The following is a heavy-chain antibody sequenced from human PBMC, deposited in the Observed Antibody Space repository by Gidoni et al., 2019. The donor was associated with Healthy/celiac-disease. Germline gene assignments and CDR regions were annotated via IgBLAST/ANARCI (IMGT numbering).Heavy chain of an antibody. CDR3: ARDLRYYDSSGPIDY. Sequence: QVQLVESVGGVVQPGSSLRLSFAASGFTFSRYAMHWVRQAPGKGLEWVAVISYDGRNKYYADSVKGRYTISRDNSKNTLYLQMNSLRAEDTAVYYCARDLRYYDSSGPIDYWGQGTLVTVSS. D-gene: IGHD3-22*01. CDR1: GFTFSRYA. J-gene: IGHJ4*02. CDR2: ISYDGRNK. V-gene: IGHV3-30*04.